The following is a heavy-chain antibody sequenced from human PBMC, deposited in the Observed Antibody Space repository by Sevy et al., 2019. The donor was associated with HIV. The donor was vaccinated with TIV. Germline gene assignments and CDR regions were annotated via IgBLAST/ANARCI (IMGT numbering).Heavy chain of an antibody. V-gene: IGHV4-4*07. CDR1: GGSISSYY. D-gene: IGHD3-22*01. CDR3: ARDKGANYYDSSGYHNWFDP. Sequence: SETLSLTCTVSGGSISSYYWSWIRQPAGKGLEWIGRIYTSGSTNYNPSLKSRVTMSVDTSKNQFSLKLSSVTAADTAVYYCARDKGANYYDSSGYHNWFDPWGQGTLLTVSS. J-gene: IGHJ5*02. CDR2: IYTSGST.